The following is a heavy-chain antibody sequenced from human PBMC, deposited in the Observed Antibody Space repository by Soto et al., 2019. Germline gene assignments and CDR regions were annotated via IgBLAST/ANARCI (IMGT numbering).Heavy chain of an antibody. CDR1: GASISGGGNS. CDR2: VHHTGST. CDR3: ARTDVYTSQEDYFDS. J-gene: IGHJ4*02. D-gene: IGHD1-20*01. Sequence: SETLSLACAVSGASISGGGNSWNWIRQPPGKGLEWIGYVHHTGSTYYTPSLKSRVTISLDRSKNQFSLKLTSVTAADTAVYYCARTDVYTSQEDYFDSWGQGALVTVSS. V-gene: IGHV4-30-2*01.